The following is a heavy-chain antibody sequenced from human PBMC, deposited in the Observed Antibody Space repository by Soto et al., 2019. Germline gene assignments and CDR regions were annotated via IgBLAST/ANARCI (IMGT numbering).Heavy chain of an antibody. V-gene: IGHV5-10-1*01. D-gene: IGHD4-17*01. J-gene: IGHJ6*02. CDR1: GYSFTSYW. CDR2: IDPSDSYT. Sequence: LGESLKISCKGSGYSFTSYWISWVRQMPGKGLEWMGRIDPSDSYTNYSPSFQGHVTISADKSISTAYLQWSSLKASDTAMSYCASPLYDYGSAVAYYGMDVWGQGTTVTVPS. CDR3: ASPLYDYGSAVAYYGMDV.